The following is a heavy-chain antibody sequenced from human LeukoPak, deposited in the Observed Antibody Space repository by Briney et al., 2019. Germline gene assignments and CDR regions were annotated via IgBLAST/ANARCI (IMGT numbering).Heavy chain of an antibody. CDR1: GGSISSYY. J-gene: IGHJ6*02. CDR3: AREASIAVADG. V-gene: IGHV4-34*01. CDR2: INHSGST. Sequence: SETLSLTCTVSGGSISSYYWSWIRQPPGKGLEWIGEINHSGSTNYNPSLKSRVTISVDTSKNQFSLKLSSVTAADTAVYYCAREASIAVADGWGQGTTVTVSS. D-gene: IGHD6-19*01.